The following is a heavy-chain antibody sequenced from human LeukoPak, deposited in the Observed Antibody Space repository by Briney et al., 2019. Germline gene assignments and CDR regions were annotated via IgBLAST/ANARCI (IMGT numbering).Heavy chain of an antibody. J-gene: IGHJ4*02. Sequence: SETLSLTCTVSGGSISSYYCSWIRQPPGKGLEWIGNIDNGETTNYNPTPKSRVTISVDTSKYKFSLKLSSVTAADTAVYYCARHHSGSYLRIDYWGQGTLVTVSS. CDR3: ARHHSGSYLRIDY. V-gene: IGHV4-59*08. D-gene: IGHD1-26*01. CDR2: IDNGETT. CDR1: GGSISSYY.